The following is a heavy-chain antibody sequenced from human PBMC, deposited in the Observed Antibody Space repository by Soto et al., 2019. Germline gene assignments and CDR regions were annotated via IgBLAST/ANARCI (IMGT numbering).Heavy chain of an antibody. CDR3: AKGGTWIQLWLLDY. CDR1: GFTFSSYY. V-gene: IGHV3-30*18. J-gene: IGHJ4*02. Sequence: GGSLILSCAASGFTFSSYYMSWVRQAPGKGLEWVAVISYDGSNKYYADSVKGRFTISRDNSKNTLYLQMNSLRAEDTAVYYCAKGGTWIQLWLLDYWGQGTLVTVSS. CDR2: ISYDGSNK. D-gene: IGHD5-18*01.